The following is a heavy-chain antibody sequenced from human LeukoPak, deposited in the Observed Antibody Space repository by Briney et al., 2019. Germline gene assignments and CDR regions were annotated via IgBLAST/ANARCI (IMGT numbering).Heavy chain of an antibody. J-gene: IGHJ4*02. Sequence: PGGSLRLSCAASGFTFSDYYMSWVRQAPGKGLEWVSYISSSGSTIYYADSMKGRSTVSRDNAKNSLYLQMSSLRAEDTAVYFCARDWNGGLDYWGQGILVTVSS. D-gene: IGHD1-1*01. CDR2: ISSSGSTI. CDR3: ARDWNGGLDY. V-gene: IGHV3-11*01. CDR1: GFTFSDYY.